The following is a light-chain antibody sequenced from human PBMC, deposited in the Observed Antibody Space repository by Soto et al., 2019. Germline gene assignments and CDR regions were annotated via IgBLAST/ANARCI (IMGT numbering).Light chain of an antibody. CDR3: QQYGDSPIT. V-gene: IGKV3-20*01. CDR1: QSVTSTY. J-gene: IGKJ5*01. Sequence: EIVMTQSPATLSVSPGERATLSCRASQSVTSTYLAWYQQKAGQAPRLLIYGASSRATGVPDRFSGNGSGTDFTLTITRLEPEDFALYYCQQYGDSPITFGQGTRL. CDR2: GAS.